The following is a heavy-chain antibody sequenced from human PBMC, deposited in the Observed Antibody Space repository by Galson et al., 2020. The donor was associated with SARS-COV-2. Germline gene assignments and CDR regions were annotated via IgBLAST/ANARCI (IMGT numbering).Heavy chain of an antibody. D-gene: IGHD3-10*01. CDR3: ARSGWFGGPLDY. Sequence: KMSGPTLVKPTQTLTLTYTFSGFSLSTSGVGVGWIRQPPGKALKWLALIYWHDDKRHSPSLKSRLTITKDTAKNQVVLRMTNMDPVDTATYSCARSGWFGGPLDYWGQGTLVTVFS. J-gene: IGHJ4*02. CDR1: GFSLSTSGVG. V-gene: IGHV2-5*01. CDR2: IYWHDDK.